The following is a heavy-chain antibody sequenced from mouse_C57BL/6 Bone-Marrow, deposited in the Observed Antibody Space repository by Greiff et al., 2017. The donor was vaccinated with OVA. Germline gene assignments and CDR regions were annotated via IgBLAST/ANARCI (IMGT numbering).Heavy chain of an antibody. D-gene: IGHD1-1*01. Sequence: VQLQQSGAELARPGASVKLSCKASGYTFTSYGISWVKQRPGQGLEWIGEIYPRSGNTYYNEKFKGKATLTADKSSSTAYMELRSLTSEDSAVYFCAAIYYYGSSYSWFAYWGQGTLVTVSA. CDR1: GYTFTSYG. J-gene: IGHJ3*01. V-gene: IGHV1-81*01. CDR2: IYPRSGNT. CDR3: AAIYYYGSSYSWFAY.